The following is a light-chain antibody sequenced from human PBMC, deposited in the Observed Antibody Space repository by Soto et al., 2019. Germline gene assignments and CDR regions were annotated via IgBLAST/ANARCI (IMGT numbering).Light chain of an antibody. CDR1: QSVSTS. Sequence: EVVMTQSPATLSVFPGEGVTLSCRASQSVSTSLAWYQQKPGQAPRLLIYSASTRATGIPARFSGSGSGTEFTLTISSLESEDFSVYYCQQYINGYTFGQGTKLEIK. CDR2: SAS. V-gene: IGKV3-15*01. J-gene: IGKJ2*01. CDR3: QQYINGYT.